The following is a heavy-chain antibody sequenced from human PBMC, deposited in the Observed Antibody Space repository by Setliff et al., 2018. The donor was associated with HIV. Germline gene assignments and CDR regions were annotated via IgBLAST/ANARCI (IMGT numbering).Heavy chain of an antibody. V-gene: IGHV3-74*01. D-gene: IGHD5-12*01. CDR3: TTGPYNGYSD. Sequence: GGSLRLSCAASGFTSGFAFSHYWMHWVRQVPGKGLVWVSRITNDVSATTYADFVKGRFTISRDNAKNMVYLQMNSLRVEDTAVYYCTTGPYNGYSDWDHGTAVTVSS. J-gene: IGHJ4*01. CDR2: ITNDVSAT. CDR1: GFAFSHYW.